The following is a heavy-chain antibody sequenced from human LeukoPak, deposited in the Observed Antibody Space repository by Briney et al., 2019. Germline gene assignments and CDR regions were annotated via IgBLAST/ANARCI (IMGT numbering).Heavy chain of an antibody. CDR3: NSSSGYYFDS. J-gene: IGHJ4*02. Sequence: GGSLRLSCAASGFTFTGSAMHWVRQASGKGLGWVVCIRGIANSYATAYAASVKGRFTTSRDDSKTTAYLQRNSLKTQDRGFYNCNSSSGYYFDSWGQGTLVTVSS. V-gene: IGHV3-73*01. D-gene: IGHD5-12*01. CDR2: IRGIANSYAT. CDR1: GFTFTGSA.